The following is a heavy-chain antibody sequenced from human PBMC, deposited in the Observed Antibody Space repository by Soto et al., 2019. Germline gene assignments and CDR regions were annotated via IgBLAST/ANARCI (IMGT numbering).Heavy chain of an antibody. Sequence: EVQLVESGGGLVQPGGSLRLSCAASGFTFSSYWMHWVRQAPGKGLVWVSRINSDGSSTSYADSVKGRFTISRDNAKNTLYLQMNSLRAEDTAVYYCARVLVWFGEYFYGMDVWGQGTTVTVSS. CDR1: GFTFSSYW. CDR3: ARVLVWFGEYFYGMDV. V-gene: IGHV3-74*01. J-gene: IGHJ6*02. CDR2: INSDGSST. D-gene: IGHD3-10*01.